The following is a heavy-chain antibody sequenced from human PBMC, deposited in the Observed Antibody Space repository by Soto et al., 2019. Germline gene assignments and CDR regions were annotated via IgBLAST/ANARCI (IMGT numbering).Heavy chain of an antibody. V-gene: IGHV3-33*01. J-gene: IGHJ2*01. Sequence: QVQLVESGGGVVQPGRSLRLSCAASGFTFSSYGMHWVRQAPGKGLEWVAVIWYDGSNKYYADSVKGRFTISRDNSKNTLYLQMNSLRAEDTAVYYCARGSGIAAAGKASDSYFDLWGRGTLVTVSS. CDR1: GFTFSSYG. CDR2: IWYDGSNK. D-gene: IGHD6-13*01. CDR3: ARGSGIAAAGKASDSYFDL.